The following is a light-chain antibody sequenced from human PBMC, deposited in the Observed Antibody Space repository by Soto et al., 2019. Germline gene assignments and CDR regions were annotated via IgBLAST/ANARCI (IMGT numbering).Light chain of an antibody. CDR1: RTIGTN. V-gene: IGKV3-15*01. CDR3: QQYADWPLT. CDR2: KTS. Sequence: IVMTQSPATVSVSPGESTSLSCRASRTIGTNLGWYQQKPGQAPRLPISKTSNRATGVPARFSGSGSGTEFTLTITSLQSEDIAVYYCQQYADWPLTFGGGTKVDIK. J-gene: IGKJ4*01.